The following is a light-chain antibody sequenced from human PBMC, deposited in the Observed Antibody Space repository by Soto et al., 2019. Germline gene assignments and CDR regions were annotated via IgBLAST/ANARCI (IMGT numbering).Light chain of an antibody. CDR3: SSLTSGSTRV. Sequence: QSALTQPASVSGSPGQSITISCTDTSSDVGGYDYVSWYQQHPDKAPKLIIYEVTDRPSGVSSRFSGSKSGNTASLTISGLQAEDEADYYCSSLTSGSTRVFGTGTKLTVL. CDR1: SSDVGGYDY. V-gene: IGLV2-14*01. J-gene: IGLJ1*01. CDR2: EVT.